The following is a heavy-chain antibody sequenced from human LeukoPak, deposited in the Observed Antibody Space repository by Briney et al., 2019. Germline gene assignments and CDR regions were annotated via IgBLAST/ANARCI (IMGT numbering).Heavy chain of an antibody. V-gene: IGHV4-34*01. Sequence: PSETLSLTCAVYGGSFSGYYWSWIRQPPGKGLEWIGEINHSGSTYYNPSLKSRVTISVDTSKNQFSLKLSSVTAADTAVYYCARDSRWLHGGDAFDIWGQGTMVTVSS. CDR1: GGSFSGYY. CDR2: INHSGST. CDR3: ARDSRWLHGGDAFDI. J-gene: IGHJ3*02. D-gene: IGHD5-24*01.